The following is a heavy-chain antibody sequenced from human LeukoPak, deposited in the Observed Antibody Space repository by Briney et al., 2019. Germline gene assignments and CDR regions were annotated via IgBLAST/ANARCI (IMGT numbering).Heavy chain of an antibody. CDR1: GYTFTSYG. J-gene: IGHJ4*02. V-gene: IGHV1-18*01. CDR2: ISAYNGNT. CDR3: ARDYNFWSGYYTAGLFDY. Sequence: ASVKVSCKASGYTFTSYGISWVRQAPGQGLEWMGWISAYNGNTNYAQKLQGRVTMTTDTSTSTAYMELRSLRSDDTAVYYCARDYNFWSGYYTAGLFDYWGKGTLVTVSS. D-gene: IGHD3-3*01.